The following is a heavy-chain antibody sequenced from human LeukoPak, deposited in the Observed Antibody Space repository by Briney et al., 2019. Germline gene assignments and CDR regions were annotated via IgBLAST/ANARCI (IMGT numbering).Heavy chain of an antibody. CDR3: ARWLYSGGWAMDY. CDR1: GFTFSSYV. V-gene: IGHV3-7*01. D-gene: IGHD6-19*01. CDR2: IRADGSAQ. Sequence: GGSLRLSCAASGFTFSSYVMHWVRQAPGKGLEWVGSIRADGSAQFYVDSVRGRFTISRDNAKDSLYLQMNSLRAEDTAVYYCARWLYSGGWAMDYWGQGTLVSVSS. J-gene: IGHJ4*02.